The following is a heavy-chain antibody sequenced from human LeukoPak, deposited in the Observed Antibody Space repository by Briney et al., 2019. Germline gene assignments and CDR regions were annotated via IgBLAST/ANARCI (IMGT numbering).Heavy chain of an antibody. CDR2: IKQDGSEK. V-gene: IGHV3-7*01. D-gene: IGHD4-17*01. Sequence: SGGSLRLSCAASGFTFSSYWMSWVRQAPGKGLEWVANIKQDGSEKYYVDSVKGRFTISRDNAKNSLYLQMNSLRAEDTAVYYCARGGHDYGDPFFDYWGQGTLATVSS. J-gene: IGHJ4*02. CDR3: ARGGHDYGDPFFDY. CDR1: GFTFSSYW.